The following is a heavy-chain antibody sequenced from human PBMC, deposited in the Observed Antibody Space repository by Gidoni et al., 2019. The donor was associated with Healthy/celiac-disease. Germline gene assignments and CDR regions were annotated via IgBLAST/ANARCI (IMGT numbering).Heavy chain of an antibody. V-gene: IGHV3-33*01. CDR2: IWYDGSNK. J-gene: IGHJ4*02. Sequence: QVQLVESGGGVVQPGRSLRLSCAASGFTFSSYGMHWVRQAPGKGLEWVAVIWYDGSNKYYADSVKGRFTISRDNSKNTLYLQMNSLRAEDTAVYYCGKGQGHFDYWAREPWSPSPQ. CDR3: GKGQGHFDY. CDR1: GFTFSSYG.